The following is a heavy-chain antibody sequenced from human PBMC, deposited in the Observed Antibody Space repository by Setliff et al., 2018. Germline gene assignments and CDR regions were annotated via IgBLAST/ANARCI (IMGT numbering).Heavy chain of an antibody. Sequence: PSETLSFTCTVSGGSISRSSYYWGWIRQPPGKGLGWIGSIYHTGTTYYNPSLKSRVTISVDTSKNQFSLRLSSVTAADTAVYFCARDYGPNDYWGQGSLVTVSS. V-gene: IGHV4-39*07. D-gene: IGHD3-16*01. CDR1: GGSISRSSYY. CDR3: ARDYGPNDY. J-gene: IGHJ4*02. CDR2: IYHTGTT.